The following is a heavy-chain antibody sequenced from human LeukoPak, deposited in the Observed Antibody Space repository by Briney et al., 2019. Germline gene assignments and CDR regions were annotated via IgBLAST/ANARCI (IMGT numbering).Heavy chain of an antibody. CDR2: IYTSGST. D-gene: IGHD2-2*02. J-gene: IGHJ6*03. CDR3: ARVSQDIVVVPAAIRGYYYYYMDV. CDR1: GGSISSGSYY. Sequence: SETLSLTCTVSGGSISSGSYYWSWIRQPAGKGLEWIGRIYTSGSTNYNPSLNSRVTISVETSKNQFSLKLSSVTAADTAVYYCARVSQDIVVVPAAIRGYYYYYMDV. V-gene: IGHV4-61*02.